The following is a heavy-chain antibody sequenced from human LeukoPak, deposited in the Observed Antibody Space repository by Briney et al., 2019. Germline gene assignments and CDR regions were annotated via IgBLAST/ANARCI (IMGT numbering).Heavy chain of an antibody. J-gene: IGHJ3*02. V-gene: IGHV3-23*01. Sequence: PGGTLRLSCAASGFTFSSYGMSWVRQAPGKGLEWVSAISGSGGSTYYADSVKGRFTISRDNSKNTLYLQMNSLRAEDTAVYYCASGQRNCGSGSLAASDILVQGTMLLVSS. D-gene: IGHD2-15*01. CDR2: ISGSGGST. CDR3: ASGQRNCGSGSLAASDI. CDR1: GFTFSSYG.